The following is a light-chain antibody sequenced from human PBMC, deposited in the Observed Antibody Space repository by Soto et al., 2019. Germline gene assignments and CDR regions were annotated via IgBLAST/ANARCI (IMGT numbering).Light chain of an antibody. CDR1: QSVDTS. Sequence: EIVLTQSPATLSLSPGERATISCSASQSVDTSLGWYQQKPGQAPMLLIYDASNRATGIPAKFSGSGSGTDFTLTISSLEPEDFAVYYCQHRKIWPLTFGGGTKVEIK. J-gene: IGKJ4*01. CDR3: QHRKIWPLT. V-gene: IGKV3-11*01. CDR2: DAS.